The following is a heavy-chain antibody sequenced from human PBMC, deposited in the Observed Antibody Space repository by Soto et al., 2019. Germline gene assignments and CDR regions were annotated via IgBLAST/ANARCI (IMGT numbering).Heavy chain of an antibody. V-gene: IGHV3-7*03. CDR3: ARESLLKSIPIYGYYYYAMDV. D-gene: IGHD3-3*01. Sequence: EVQLVESGGGLVLPGVSPRLSCAASGFIFSSSWMTWVRKAPGKGLEWVANIKPDGSEVYYADSVKGRFTISRDNPSNCLYLQMSRLRAEDTAVYYCARESLLKSIPIYGYYYYAMDVWGQGTTVIVSS. J-gene: IGHJ6*02. CDR2: IKPDGSEV. CDR1: GFIFSSSW.